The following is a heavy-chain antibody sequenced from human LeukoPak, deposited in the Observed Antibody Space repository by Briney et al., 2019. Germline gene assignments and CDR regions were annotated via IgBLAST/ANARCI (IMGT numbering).Heavy chain of an antibody. V-gene: IGHV3-7*04. J-gene: IGHJ3*01. Sequence: GGSLRLSCAASGFSFSAYYMNWVRQAPGKGPEWLANINQAGSVQNYVDSVRGRFTISRDNAKNSLFLQMNSLRAEDTAVYYCARAVRGGADTYWGQGTMVTVSS. D-gene: IGHD3-10*02. CDR1: GFSFSAYY. CDR3: ARAVRGGADTY. CDR2: INQAGSVQ.